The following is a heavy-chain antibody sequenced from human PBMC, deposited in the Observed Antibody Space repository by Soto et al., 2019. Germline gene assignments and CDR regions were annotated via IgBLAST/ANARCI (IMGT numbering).Heavy chain of an antibody. D-gene: IGHD3-9*01. Sequence: GGSLRLSCSASGLTFSNYGMHWVRHAPGKGLEWVAVISYDGSNKYYADSVKGRFTISRDNSKNTLYLQMNRLRAEDTAVYYCAKAPNFDWLSHFDYWGQGTLVTVSS. CDR1: GLTFSNYG. CDR3: AKAPNFDWLSHFDY. J-gene: IGHJ4*02. CDR2: ISYDGSNK. V-gene: IGHV3-30*18.